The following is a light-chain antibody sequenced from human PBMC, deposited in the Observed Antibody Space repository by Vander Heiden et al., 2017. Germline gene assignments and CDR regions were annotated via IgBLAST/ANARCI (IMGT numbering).Light chain of an antibody. CDR2: GNS. V-gene: IGLV1-40*01. CDR3: QSYDSSLSGSV. J-gene: IGLJ2*01. Sequence: QSVLTQPPSVSAAPGQRVTISCTGRSSNIGAGYDLHWYQQLPGTAPKLLIYGNSNRPAGVPDRFSGSKSGTSASLAITGLQAEDEADYYCQSYDSSLSGSVFGGGTKLTVL. CDR1: SSNIGAGYD.